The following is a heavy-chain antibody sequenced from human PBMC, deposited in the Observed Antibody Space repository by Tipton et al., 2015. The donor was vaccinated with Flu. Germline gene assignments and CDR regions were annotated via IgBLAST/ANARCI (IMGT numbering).Heavy chain of an antibody. CDR1: GFTFSNYW. J-gene: IGHJ4*02. V-gene: IGHV3-7*03. CDR2: IKQDGSVK. CDR3: ARQIGGGDCF. Sequence: SLRLSCAVSGFTFSNYWMTWVRQAPGKGLEWVANIKQDGSVKYYVDSVKGRFTISRDNAKHSLYLQMNNLRAEDTALYYCARQIGGGDCFWGQGTLVTVSS. D-gene: IGHD2-21*01.